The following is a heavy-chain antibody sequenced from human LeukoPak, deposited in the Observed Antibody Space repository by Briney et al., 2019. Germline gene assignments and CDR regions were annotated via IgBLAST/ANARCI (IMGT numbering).Heavy chain of an antibody. CDR1: GGSISSSGYY. J-gene: IGHJ3*02. D-gene: IGHD3-3*01. CDR2: IYHSGST. V-gene: IGHV4-30-2*01. Sequence: MASETLSLTCTVSGGSISSSGYYWGWIRQPPGKGLEWIGYIYHSGSTYYNPSLKSRVTISVDRSKNQFSLKLSSVTAADTTVYYCARAKWSGYYFGAFDIWGQGTMVTVSS. CDR3: ARAKWSGYYFGAFDI.